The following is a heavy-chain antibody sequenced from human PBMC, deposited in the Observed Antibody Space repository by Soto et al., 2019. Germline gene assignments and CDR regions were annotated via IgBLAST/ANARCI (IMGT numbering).Heavy chain of an antibody. CDR1: GGSFSGYY. Sequence: SETLSLTCAVYGGSFSGYYGSWIRQPPGKGLEWLGEINHSGSTNYNPSLKSRVTISVDTSKNQFSLKLSSVTAADTAVYFCASPTESGMDVWGQGTTVTVSS. J-gene: IGHJ6*02. CDR2: INHSGST. V-gene: IGHV4-34*01. D-gene: IGHD1-26*01. CDR3: ASPTESGMDV.